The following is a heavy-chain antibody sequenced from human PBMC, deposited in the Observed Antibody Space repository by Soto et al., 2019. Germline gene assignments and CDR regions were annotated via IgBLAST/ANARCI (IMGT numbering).Heavy chain of an antibody. D-gene: IGHD4-4*01. Sequence: PGESLKISGQTSGYTFTNYWIGWVRHMPGRGLEWMGLIFPRDSDTRYNSSFEGQVTISSDRSIATAYLQWTSLKASDTAIYFCARLGSLLQPIDYWGQGTTVTVYS. CDR2: IFPRDSDT. J-gene: IGHJ4*02. CDR3: ARLGSLLQPIDY. V-gene: IGHV5-51*01. CDR1: GYTFTNYW.